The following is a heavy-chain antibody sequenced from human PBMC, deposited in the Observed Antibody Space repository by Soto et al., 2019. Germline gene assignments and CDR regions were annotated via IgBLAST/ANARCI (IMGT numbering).Heavy chain of an antibody. V-gene: IGHV2-5*02. CDR2: IYWDDDK. CDR3: AHTAYCGGDCSNWFDP. CDR1: GFSLTTSGVG. Sequence: QITLKESGPTLVKPTQTLTLTCTFSGFSLTTSGVGVGWIRQPPGKALEWLAFIYWDDDKRYSPSLKSRLTIIXXPXRXLLVLTITNMHPVDTATYYCAHTAYCGGDCSNWFDPWGQGILVTVSS. D-gene: IGHD2-21*02. J-gene: IGHJ5*02.